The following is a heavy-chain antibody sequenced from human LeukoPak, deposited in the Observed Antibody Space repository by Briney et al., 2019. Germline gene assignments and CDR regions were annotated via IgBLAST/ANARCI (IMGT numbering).Heavy chain of an antibody. J-gene: IGHJ5*02. CDR1: GYTFSRYA. CDR3: ARGGSSSWYNWFDP. Sequence: ASVKVSCTTSGYTFSRYAISWVRQAPGQGLEWMGWINPFNGNTNEAERFQGRVIMTTDTSTRTAYMELRSLRYDDTAVYYCARGGSSSWYNWFDPWGQGTLVTVSS. CDR2: INPFNGNT. V-gene: IGHV1-18*01. D-gene: IGHD6-13*01.